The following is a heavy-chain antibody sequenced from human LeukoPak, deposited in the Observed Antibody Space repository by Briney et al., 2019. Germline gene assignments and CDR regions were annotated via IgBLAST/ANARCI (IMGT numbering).Heavy chain of an antibody. J-gene: IGHJ4*02. D-gene: IGHD1-26*01. CDR3: ARGSGSYTPFYF. CDR2: INSDGSST. Sequence: PGGSLRLSCAASRFTFSSYWMHWVRQAPGKGLVWVSRINSDGSSTTYADSVKGRFTISRDNAKNTLYLQMNSLRAEDTAVYYCARGSGSYTPFYFWGQGTLVTVST. V-gene: IGHV3-74*01. CDR1: RFTFSSYW.